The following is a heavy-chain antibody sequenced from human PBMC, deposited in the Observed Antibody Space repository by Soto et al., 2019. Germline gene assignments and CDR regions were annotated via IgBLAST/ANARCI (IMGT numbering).Heavy chain of an antibody. CDR3: AIGYSSWGGHYYYGMDV. CDR1: GGTFSSYA. J-gene: IGHJ6*02. Sequence: ASVKVSCKASGGTFSSYAISWVRQAPGQGLEWMGGIIPIFGTANYAQKFQGRVTITADESTSTAYMELSSLRSEDTAVYYCAIGYSSWGGHYYYGMDVWGQGTTVTV. V-gene: IGHV1-69*13. D-gene: IGHD6-13*01. CDR2: IIPIFGTA.